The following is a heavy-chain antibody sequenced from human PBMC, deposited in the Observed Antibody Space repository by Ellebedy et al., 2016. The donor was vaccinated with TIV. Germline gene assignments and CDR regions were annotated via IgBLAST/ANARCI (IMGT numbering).Heavy chain of an antibody. Sequence: GESLKISXAASGFTFSSYAMHWVRQAPGKGLEWMAVISYDGSNKYYADSVKGRFTISRDNSKNTLYLQMNSLRAEDTAVYYCARDRDYYGSGSYYPDYWGQGTLVTVSS. V-gene: IGHV3-30-3*01. J-gene: IGHJ4*02. CDR3: ARDRDYYGSGSYYPDY. D-gene: IGHD3-10*01. CDR1: GFTFSSYA. CDR2: ISYDGSNK.